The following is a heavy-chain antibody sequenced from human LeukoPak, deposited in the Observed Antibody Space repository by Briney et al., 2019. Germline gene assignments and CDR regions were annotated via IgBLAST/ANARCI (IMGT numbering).Heavy chain of an antibody. CDR1: GGSLRSGIYY. CDR2: VYYTATT. CDR3: ASRATAVLALEAFGI. Sequence: PTETLSLTCTVSGGSLRSGIYYWDWIRQPPRRRVELFGGVYYTATTYYNPSLNSRATISIDTSQNLYSLKLNSVTAADTATYYCASRATAVLALEAFGIWGKGTVVTVSS. J-gene: IGHJ3*02. D-gene: IGHD6-19*01. V-gene: IGHV4-39*02.